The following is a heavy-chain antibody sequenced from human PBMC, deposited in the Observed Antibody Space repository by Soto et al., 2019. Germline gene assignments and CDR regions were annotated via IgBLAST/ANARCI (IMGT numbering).Heavy chain of an antibody. CDR2: IYPGDSDT. Sequence: GESLKISCNGSGYSFTHYWIAWVRQMPGKGLEWMGIIYPGDSDTRYSPSFQGQVTISADKSISTAYLQWSSLKASDTAMYYCARQARAAAEDYWGQGTPVTVSS. J-gene: IGHJ4*02. D-gene: IGHD6-13*01. CDR3: ARQARAAAEDY. V-gene: IGHV5-51*01. CDR1: GYSFTHYW.